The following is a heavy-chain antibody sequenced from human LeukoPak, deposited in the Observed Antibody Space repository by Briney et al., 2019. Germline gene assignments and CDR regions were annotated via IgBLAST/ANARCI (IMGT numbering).Heavy chain of an antibody. J-gene: IGHJ4*02. Sequence: GGSLRLSCAASGFTVSSNYMSWVRQAPGKGLEWVSVIYSGGSTYYADSVKGRFTISRDNSKNTLYLQMNSLRAEDTAVYYCAKDSSANLGYDFWSGYYNRFYYWGQGTLVTVSS. V-gene: IGHV3-66*01. CDR1: GFTVSSNY. CDR3: AKDSSANLGYDFWSGYYNRFYY. CDR2: IYSGGST. D-gene: IGHD3-3*01.